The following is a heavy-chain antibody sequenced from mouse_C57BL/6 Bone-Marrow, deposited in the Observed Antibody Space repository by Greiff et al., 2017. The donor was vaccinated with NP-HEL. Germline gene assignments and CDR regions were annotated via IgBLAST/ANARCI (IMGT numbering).Heavy chain of an antibody. CDR2: ISDGGSYT. V-gene: IGHV5-4*01. CDR3: ARDRSFAY. CDR1: GFTFSSYA. Sequence: EVKLVESGGGLVKPGGSLKLSCAASGFTFSSYAMSWVRQTPEKRLEWVATISDGGSYTYYPDNVKGRFTSSRDNAKNNLYLQMSHLKSEDTAMYYCARDRSFAYWGQGTLVTVSA. J-gene: IGHJ3*01.